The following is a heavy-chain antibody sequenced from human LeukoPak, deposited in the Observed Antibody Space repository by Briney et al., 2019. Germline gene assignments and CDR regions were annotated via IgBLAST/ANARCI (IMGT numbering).Heavy chain of an antibody. J-gene: IGHJ4*02. V-gene: IGHV3-7*01. D-gene: IGHD2-21*01. CDR1: GFSYSDYW. CDR2: INHDGSQK. CDR3: ARVQNFGDCVFDY. Sequence: PGGSLRLSCAVSGFSYSDYWMSWVRQAPGKGLEWVAFINHDGSQKSYLDSVEGRFTVSRDNDKNSLSLQMKTLRPEDTAVYYCARVQNFGDCVFDYWGQGTLVTVSS.